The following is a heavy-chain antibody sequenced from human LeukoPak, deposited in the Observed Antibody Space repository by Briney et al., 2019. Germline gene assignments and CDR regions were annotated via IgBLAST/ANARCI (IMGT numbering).Heavy chain of an antibody. CDR1: GFTFSSYA. Sequence: GGSLRLSCAASGFTFSSYAMHWVRQAPGKVLEMVAVISCDGSTKYYADSVKGRFTISRDNSKITLYLQMNSLRAEDTAVYYCARAGLRYVAWLSLGDYWGQGALVTVSS. V-gene: IGHV3-30*04. CDR3: ARAGLRYVAWLSLGDY. CDR2: ISCDGSTK. D-gene: IGHD3-9*01. J-gene: IGHJ4*02.